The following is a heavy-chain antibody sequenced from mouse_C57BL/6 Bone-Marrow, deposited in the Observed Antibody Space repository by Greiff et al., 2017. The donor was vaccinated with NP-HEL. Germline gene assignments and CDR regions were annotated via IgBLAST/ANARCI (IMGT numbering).Heavy chain of an antibody. CDR1: GFTFSDYY. Sequence: EVKLVESEGGLVQPGSSMKLSCTASGFTFSDYYMAWVRQVPEKGLEWVANINYDGSSTYYLDSLKSRFIISRDNAKNILYLQMSSLKSEDTATYYCAREDDYDALGYWGQGTTLTVSS. CDR3: AREDDYDALGY. CDR2: INYDGSST. J-gene: IGHJ2*01. D-gene: IGHD2-4*01. V-gene: IGHV5-16*01.